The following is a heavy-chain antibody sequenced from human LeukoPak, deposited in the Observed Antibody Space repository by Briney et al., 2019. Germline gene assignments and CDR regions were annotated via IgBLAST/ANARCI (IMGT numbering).Heavy chain of an antibody. CDR1: GGSISSVDYY. CDR2: IYYSGST. D-gene: IGHD4-17*01. Sequence: SDTLSLTCTVSGGSISSVDYYWSWIRQPPGKGLEWIGYIYYSGSTYYNPSLKSRVTISVDTSKNQFSLKLSSVTAADTAVYYCARTTVTMDLADYWGQGTLVTVSS. V-gene: IGHV4-30-4*02. J-gene: IGHJ4*02. CDR3: ARTTVTMDLADY.